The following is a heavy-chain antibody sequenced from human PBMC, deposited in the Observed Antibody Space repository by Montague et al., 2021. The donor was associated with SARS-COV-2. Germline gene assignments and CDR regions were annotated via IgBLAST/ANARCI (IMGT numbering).Heavy chain of an antibody. V-gene: IGHV2-70*13. J-gene: IGHJ4*02. Sequence: PALVKPTQTLTLTCTFSGFSLSTSGVCVSWIRQPPGKALEWLALIDWDDDKYYSASLKTRLTISKGPSTNQVVLTMTNMDPVDTGTYYCARMGSACPGIMSTYNFNSWGQGTQVTVSS. CDR3: ARMGSACPGIMSTYNFNS. CDR2: IDWDDDK. CDR1: GFSLSTSGVC. D-gene: IGHD3-3*01.